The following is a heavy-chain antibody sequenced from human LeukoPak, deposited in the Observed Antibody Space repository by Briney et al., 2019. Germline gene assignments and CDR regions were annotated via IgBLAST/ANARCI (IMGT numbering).Heavy chain of an antibody. Sequence: PGGSLRLSCAASGFTFSSYAMHWVRQAPGKGLEGVAVISYDGSNKYYADSVKGRFTISRDNSKNTLYLQMNSLRAEDTAVYYCTRGRVVPAAIVDPPFDYWGQGTLVTVSS. D-gene: IGHD2-2*02. CDR2: ISYDGSNK. CDR3: TRGRVVPAAIVDPPFDY. J-gene: IGHJ4*02. V-gene: IGHV3-30*04. CDR1: GFTFSSYA.